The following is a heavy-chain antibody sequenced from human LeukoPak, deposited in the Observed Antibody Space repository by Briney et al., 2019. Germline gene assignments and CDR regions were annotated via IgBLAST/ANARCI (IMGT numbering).Heavy chain of an antibody. Sequence: PGGSLRLSCAASGFTFSSYSMNWVRQAPGKGLEWVSSISSSSSYIYYADSVKGRFTISRDNAKNSLYLQMNSLRAEDTALYHCARYRNYYGSGSYPWFDPWGQGTLVTVSS. D-gene: IGHD3-10*01. V-gene: IGHV3-21*04. CDR2: ISSSSSYI. CDR3: ARYRNYYGSGSYPWFDP. CDR1: GFTFSSYS. J-gene: IGHJ5*02.